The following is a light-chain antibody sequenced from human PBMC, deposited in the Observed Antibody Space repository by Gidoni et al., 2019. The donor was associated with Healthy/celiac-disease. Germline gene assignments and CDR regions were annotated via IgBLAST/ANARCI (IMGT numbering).Light chain of an antibody. V-gene: IGKV3-20*01. CDR3: QQYGSSRET. CDR2: GAS. Sequence: EIVLTQSPGTLSLSPGERATLSCRASQSVSSSYLAWYQQKPGQAPRLLIYGASSRATGIPDRFSGSGSGTDFTLTISRLEPEDFAVYYCQQYGSSRETFXQXTKVEIK. CDR1: QSVSSSY. J-gene: IGKJ1*01.